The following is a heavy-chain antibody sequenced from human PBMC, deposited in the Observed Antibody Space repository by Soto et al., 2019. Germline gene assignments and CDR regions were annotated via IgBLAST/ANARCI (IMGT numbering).Heavy chain of an antibody. CDR2: IYHSGST. CDR3: ARHSNRNYGLYSFDY. D-gene: IGHD4-4*01. J-gene: IGHJ4*02. V-gene: IGHV4-4*02. Sequence: SETLSLTCAVSSGSISSSNWWSWVRQPPGKGLEWIGEIYHSGSTNYNPSLKSRVTISVDKSKNQFSLKLSSVTAADTAVYYCARHSNRNYGLYSFDYWGPGALVTLSS. CDR1: SGSISSSNW.